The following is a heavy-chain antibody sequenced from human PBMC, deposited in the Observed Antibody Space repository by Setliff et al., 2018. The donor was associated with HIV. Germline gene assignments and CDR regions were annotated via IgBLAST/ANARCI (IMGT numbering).Heavy chain of an antibody. CDR1: GDSINTHY. CDR3: ARLRGSYDFSNWFDP. Sequence: SETLSLTCTVSGDSINTHYWSWIRQPPGKGLEWIGYVSHTGNTNSNPSLKSRVTISVDTSKNEFSLRLRSVTAADTAVYYCARLRGSYDFSNWFDPWGQGTQVTVSS. J-gene: IGHJ5*02. CDR2: VSHTGNT. D-gene: IGHD3-3*01. V-gene: IGHV4-59*11.